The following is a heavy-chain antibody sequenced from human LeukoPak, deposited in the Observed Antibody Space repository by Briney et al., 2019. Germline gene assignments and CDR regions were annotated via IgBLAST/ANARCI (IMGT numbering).Heavy chain of an antibody. CDR3: ARAGPKYYYDSSGYSAFDY. J-gene: IGHJ4*02. CDR2: INHSGST. Sequence: PSETLSLTCAVYGGSFSGYYWSWIRQPPGKGLEWIGEINHSGSTNYNPSLKSRVTISVDTSKNQFSLKLSSVTAADTAVYYCARAGPKYYYDSSGYSAFDYWGQGTLVTVSS. CDR1: GGSFSGYY. V-gene: IGHV4-34*01. D-gene: IGHD3-22*01.